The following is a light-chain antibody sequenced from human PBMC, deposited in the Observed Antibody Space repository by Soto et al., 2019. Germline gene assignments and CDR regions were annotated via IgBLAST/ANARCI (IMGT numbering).Light chain of an antibody. CDR1: QSISRN. CDR2: GAS. J-gene: IGKJ1*01. Sequence: EIVMTPSPPTFSVSPVERATLSCRASQSISRNLAWYQQKPGQAPRLLIFGASTRASGIPARFSGSGFGTDFTLTISNLQSEDFAVYFCHQYENWPKTFGQGTKVDIK. V-gene: IGKV3-15*01. CDR3: HQYENWPKT.